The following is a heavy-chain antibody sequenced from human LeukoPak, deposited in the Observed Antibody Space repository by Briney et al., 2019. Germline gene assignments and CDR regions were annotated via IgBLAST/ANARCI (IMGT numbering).Heavy chain of an antibody. CDR2: IYYSGST. V-gene: IGHV4-30-4*01. CDR1: GGSISSGDYY. Sequence: PSQTLSLTCTVSGGSISSGDYYWSWIRQPPGKGLEWIGYIYYSGSTYYNPSLKSRVTISVDTSKNQFSLKLSSVTAADTAVYYCARRTENWNYFDYWGQGTLVTVSS. D-gene: IGHD1-1*01. CDR3: ARRTENWNYFDY. J-gene: IGHJ4*02.